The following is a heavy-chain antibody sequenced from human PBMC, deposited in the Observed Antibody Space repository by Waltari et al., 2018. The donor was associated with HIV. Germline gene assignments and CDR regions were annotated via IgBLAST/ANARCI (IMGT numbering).Heavy chain of an antibody. V-gene: IGHV1-8*01. CDR3: ARGPQDYPKYYFDY. J-gene: IGHJ4*02. CDR1: GYTFTSYD. Sequence: QVQLVQSGAEVKKPGASVKVSCKASGYTFTSYDINRVGQATGQGLEWLGWMNPNSGNTGYAQRFQGRVTMTRNTSISTAYMELSSLRSEDTAVYFCARGPQDYPKYYFDYWGQGTLVTVSS. CDR2: MNPNSGNT. D-gene: IGHD4-17*01.